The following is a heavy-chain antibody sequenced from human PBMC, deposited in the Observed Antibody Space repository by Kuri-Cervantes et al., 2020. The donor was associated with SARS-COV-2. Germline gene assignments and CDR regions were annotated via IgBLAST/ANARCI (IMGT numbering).Heavy chain of an antibody. Sequence: SETLSLTCAVSGYSISSGYYWGWIRQPPGKGLEWIGSIYHSGSTYYNPSLKSRVTISVDTSKNQFFLKLSSVTAADTAVYYCARVPFSITIFGVVGSRSMDVWGQGTTVTVSS. J-gene: IGHJ6*02. CDR3: ARVPFSITIFGVVGSRSMDV. D-gene: IGHD3-3*01. CDR2: IYHSGST. V-gene: IGHV4-38-2*01. CDR1: GYSISSGYY.